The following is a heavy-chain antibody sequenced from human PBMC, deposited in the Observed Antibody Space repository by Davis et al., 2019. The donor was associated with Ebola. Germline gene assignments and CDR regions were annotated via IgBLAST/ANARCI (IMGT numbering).Heavy chain of an antibody. CDR2: ISYDGSNK. CDR1: GFTFSSYW. D-gene: IGHD1-26*01. Sequence: GESLKISCAASGFTFSSYWMSWVRQAPGKGLEWVAVISYDGSNKYYADSVKGRFTISRDNSKNTLYLQMNSLRAEDTAVYYCASESGSYFANYFDYWGQGTLVTVSS. V-gene: IGHV3-30*03. J-gene: IGHJ4*02. CDR3: ASESGSYFANYFDY.